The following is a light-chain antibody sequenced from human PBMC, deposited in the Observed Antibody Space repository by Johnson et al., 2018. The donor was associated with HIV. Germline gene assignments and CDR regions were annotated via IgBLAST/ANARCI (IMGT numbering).Light chain of an antibody. CDR3: ATWHSSLTSGGV. CDR1: SSNIGSNY. V-gene: IGLV1-51*02. Sequence: QSVLTQPPSVSAAPGQKVTISCSGSSSNIGSNYVSWYQHLPGTASKPLIYENHKRPSGIPDRFSGSKSATSATLGITGLQTGDEAYYYCATWHSSLTSGGVFGTGTKVTVL. J-gene: IGLJ1*01. CDR2: ENH.